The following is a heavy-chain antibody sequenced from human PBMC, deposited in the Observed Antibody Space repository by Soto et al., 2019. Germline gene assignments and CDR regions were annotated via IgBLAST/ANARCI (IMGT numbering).Heavy chain of an antibody. CDR2: ISSSSSYI. Sequence: EVQLVESGGGLVKPGGSLRLSCAASGFTFSSYSMNWVHQAPGKGLEWVSSISSSSSYIYYADSVKGRFTISRDNAKNSLYLQMNSLRAEDTAVYYCAREAVATTRNYYGMDVWGQGTTVTVSS. D-gene: IGHD5-12*01. CDR1: GFTFSSYS. J-gene: IGHJ6*02. CDR3: AREAVATTRNYYGMDV. V-gene: IGHV3-21*01.